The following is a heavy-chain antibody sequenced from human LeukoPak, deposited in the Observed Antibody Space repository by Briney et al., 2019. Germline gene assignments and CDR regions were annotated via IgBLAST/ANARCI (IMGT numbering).Heavy chain of an antibody. J-gene: IGHJ6*02. Sequence: ASVKVSCKASGYTFTNYAMHWVRQAPGQRLEWMGWINAGNGNTKYSQKFQGRVTITRDTSASTAYMELSSLRSEDAAVYYCARLYGETYYYGMDVWGQGTTVTVSS. V-gene: IGHV1-3*01. CDR2: INAGNGNT. CDR3: ARLYGETYYYGMDV. CDR1: GYTFTNYA. D-gene: IGHD4-17*01.